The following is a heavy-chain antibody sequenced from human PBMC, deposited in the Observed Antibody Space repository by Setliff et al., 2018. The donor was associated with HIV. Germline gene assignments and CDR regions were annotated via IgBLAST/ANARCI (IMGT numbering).Heavy chain of an antibody. CDR2: INPSGGST. V-gene: IGHV1-46*01. D-gene: IGHD3-10*01. CDR3: ARDLRLHLDDIYGSGTVYGMDV. CDR1: GYTFTSYY. Sequence: ASVKVSCKASGYTFTSYYMHWVRQAPGQGLEWVGIINPSGGSTSYAQKFQGRVTMTRDTSTSTVYIELSSLRSEDTAVYYCARDLRLHLDDIYGSGTVYGMDVWGQGTTVTVSS. J-gene: IGHJ6*02.